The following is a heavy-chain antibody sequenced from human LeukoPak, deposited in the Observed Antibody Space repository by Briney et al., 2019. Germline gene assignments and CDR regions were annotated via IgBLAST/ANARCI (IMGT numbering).Heavy chain of an antibody. V-gene: IGHV3-23*01. CDR2: ISGSGGST. Sequence: GGTLRLSCAASGFTFSSYGMSWVRQAPGKGLEWVSAISGSGGSTYYADSVKGRFTISRDNSKNTLYLQMNSLRAEDTAVYYCARDRTNRMYYDFWSGSKTYYYYYYMDVWGKGTTVTVSS. J-gene: IGHJ6*03. CDR1: GFTFSSYG. D-gene: IGHD3-3*01. CDR3: ARDRTNRMYYDFWSGSKTYYYYYYMDV.